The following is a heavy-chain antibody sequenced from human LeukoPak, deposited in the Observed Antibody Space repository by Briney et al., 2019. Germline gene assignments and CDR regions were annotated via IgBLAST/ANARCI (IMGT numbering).Heavy chain of an antibody. CDR3: ARDGSSGWYWVDY. D-gene: IGHD6-19*01. CDR2: IWYDGSNK. Sequence: PGGSLRLSCAASGFTFSSYGMHWVRQAPGKGLECVAVIWYDGSNKYYADSVKGRFTISRDDSKNTLYLQMNSLRAEDTAVYYCARDGSSGWYWVDYWGQGTLVTVSS. J-gene: IGHJ4*02. V-gene: IGHV3-33*01. CDR1: GFTFSSYG.